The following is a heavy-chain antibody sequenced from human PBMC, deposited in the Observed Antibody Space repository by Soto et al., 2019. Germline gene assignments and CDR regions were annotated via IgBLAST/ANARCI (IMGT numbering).Heavy chain of an antibody. J-gene: IGHJ5*02. CDR3: AGQTFTIAAASYGRSNWFDP. D-gene: IGHD6-25*01. V-gene: IGHV4-39*01. Sequence: SETLFLTCTVSGGSITSSSHFWGWVRQPPGKGLEWIGTIYFTGNTYYTPSLKSRLTMSIDTSKNEFSLRLNSVTAADTAVYYCAGQTFTIAAASYGRSNWFDPWGPGTLVTVSS. CDR2: IYFTGNT. CDR1: GGSITSSSHF.